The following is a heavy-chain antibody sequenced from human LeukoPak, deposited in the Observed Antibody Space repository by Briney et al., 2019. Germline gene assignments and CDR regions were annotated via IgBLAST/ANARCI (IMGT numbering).Heavy chain of an antibody. Sequence: SGGSLRLSCAASGFTFSSYGMHWVRQAPGKGLEWVAVIWYDGSKKYYADSVKGRFTISRDNSKNTLYLQMNSLRAEDTAVYYCARSDYGDYTGDYWGQGTLVTVSS. CDR2: IWYDGSKK. J-gene: IGHJ4*02. CDR3: ARSDYGDYTGDY. CDR1: GFTFSSYG. V-gene: IGHV3-33*01. D-gene: IGHD4-17*01.